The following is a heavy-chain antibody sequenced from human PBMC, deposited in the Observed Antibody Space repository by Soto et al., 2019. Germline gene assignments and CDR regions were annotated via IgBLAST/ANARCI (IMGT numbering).Heavy chain of an antibody. CDR3: VKGEYYYDSSGYYPFDY. Sequence: PGGSLRLSCSASGFTFIICAMHWVRQAPGKGLEYVSSISTNGGSTDYADSVKGRFTISRDNSKNTVYLQMSSLRVEDTAVYYCVKGEYYYDSSGYYPFDYWGQGTLVTVSS. D-gene: IGHD3-22*01. CDR2: ISTNGGST. J-gene: IGHJ4*02. V-gene: IGHV3-64D*06. CDR1: GFTFIICA.